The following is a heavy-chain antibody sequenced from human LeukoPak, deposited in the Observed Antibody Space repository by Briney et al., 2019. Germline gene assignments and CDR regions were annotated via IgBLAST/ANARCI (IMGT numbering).Heavy chain of an antibody. CDR2: IIPIFGTA. V-gene: IGHV1-69*13. CDR3: ARELELRGFDP. CDR1: GGTFSSYA. D-gene: IGHD1-7*01. Sequence: ASVKVSCKASGGTFSSYAISWVRQAPGQGLEWMGGIIPIFGTANYAQKFQGRVTITADEATSTAYMELSSLRSEDTAVYYCARELELRGFDPWGQGTLVTVSS. J-gene: IGHJ5*02.